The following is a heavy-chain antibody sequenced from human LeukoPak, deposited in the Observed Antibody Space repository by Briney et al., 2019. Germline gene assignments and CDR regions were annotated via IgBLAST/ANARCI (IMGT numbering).Heavy chain of an antibody. J-gene: IGHJ4*02. CDR2: LTPRGDIT. D-gene: IGHD5-24*01. CDR3: ARGGQRWLQFPSDY. CDR1: GHTFTNYH. Sequence: ASVKVSCKASGHTFTNYHIHWVRQAPGQGLEWMGILTPRGDITNYAQKFQGRVHMTRDTSTSTIYMELSSLRSEDTAVYYCARGGQRWLQFPSDYWGQGTVVTVSS. V-gene: IGHV1-46*01.